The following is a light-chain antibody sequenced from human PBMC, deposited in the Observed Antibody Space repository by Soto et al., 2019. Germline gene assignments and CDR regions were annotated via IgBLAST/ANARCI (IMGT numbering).Light chain of an antibody. V-gene: IGKV3-15*01. Sequence: EIVMTQSPATLSVSPGERATLSCRASQSLSSSLAWYQQKPGQAPRLLIYGASTRATGFPARFSGSGSGTGFTLTISILQSEDFAVYYCQQYNNWALTFGGGTKVESK. CDR1: QSLSSS. CDR3: QQYNNWALT. J-gene: IGKJ4*01. CDR2: GAS.